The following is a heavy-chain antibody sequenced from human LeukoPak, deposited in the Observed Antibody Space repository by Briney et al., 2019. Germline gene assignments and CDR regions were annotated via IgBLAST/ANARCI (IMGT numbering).Heavy chain of an antibody. D-gene: IGHD4-17*01. J-gene: IGHJ4*02. CDR1: GGSISSYY. CDR2: IYYTGNT. CDR3: ARAGLNDYGASYYFDY. V-gene: IGHV4-59*08. Sequence: PSETLSLTCTVSGGSISSYYWSWIRQPAGKGLEWIGYIYYTGNTNYNPSLKSRVTISVDTSKNQFSLRLTSLTAADTAVYYCARAGLNDYGASYYFDYWGQGTLVTVSS.